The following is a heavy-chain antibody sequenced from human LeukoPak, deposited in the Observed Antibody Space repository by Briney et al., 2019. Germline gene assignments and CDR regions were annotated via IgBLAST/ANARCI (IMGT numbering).Heavy chain of an antibody. CDR2: IYYSGST. V-gene: IGHV4-59*01. D-gene: IGHD4/OR15-4a*01. CDR3: ARGVDYGEDY. CDR1: GGSISSYY. J-gene: IGHJ4*02. Sequence: ASETLSLTCTVSGGSISSYYWSWVRQPPGKGLEWIGYIYYSGSTNYNPSLKSRVTISVDTSKNQFSLKLSPVTAADTAVYYCARGVDYGEDYWGQGTLVTVSS.